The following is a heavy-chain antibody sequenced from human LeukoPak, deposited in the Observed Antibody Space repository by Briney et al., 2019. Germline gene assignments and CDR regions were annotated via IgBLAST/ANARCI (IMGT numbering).Heavy chain of an antibody. CDR1: GGSISSGGYS. D-gene: IGHD1-26*01. V-gene: IGHV4-30-2*01. CDR2: IDHSGST. J-gene: IGHJ4*02. Sequence: PSQTLSLTCAVSGGSISSGGYSWSWIRQPPGKGLELIGYIDHSGSTYYSPSLKSRVTISVDRSKNQFSLKLSSVTAADTAVYYCASSGSYGGAFDYWGQGTLVTVSS. CDR3: ASSGSYGGAFDY.